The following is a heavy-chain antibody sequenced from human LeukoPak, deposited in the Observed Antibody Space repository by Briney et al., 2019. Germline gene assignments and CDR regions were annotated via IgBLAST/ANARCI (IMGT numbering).Heavy chain of an antibody. D-gene: IGHD1-1*01. Sequence: SETLSLTCTVSGGSITSYYWSWIRQPAGKGLEWIGRIYTSGSTNYNPSLKSRVTISVDTSKTQLSLKLSSVAAADTAVYYCAREPPPNWSPAPYDYWGQGTLVTVSS. V-gene: IGHV4-4*07. J-gene: IGHJ4*02. CDR1: GGSITSYY. CDR2: IYTSGST. CDR3: AREPPPNWSPAPYDY.